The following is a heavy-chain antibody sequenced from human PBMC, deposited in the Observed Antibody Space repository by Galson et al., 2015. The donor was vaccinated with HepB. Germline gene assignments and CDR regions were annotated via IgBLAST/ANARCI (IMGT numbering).Heavy chain of an antibody. V-gene: IGHV1-69*13. J-gene: IGHJ5*02. CDR3: ARENSSGWYGGWFDP. Sequence: SVKVSCKASGCTFSSYAISWVRQAPGQGLEWMGGIIPIFGTANYAQKFQGRVTITADASTSTAYMELSSLRSEDTAVYYCARENSSGWYGGWFDPWGQGTLVTVSS. CDR2: IIPIFGTA. D-gene: IGHD6-19*01. CDR1: GCTFSSYA.